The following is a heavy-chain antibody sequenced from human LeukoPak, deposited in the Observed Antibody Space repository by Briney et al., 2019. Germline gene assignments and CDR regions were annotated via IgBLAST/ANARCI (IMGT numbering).Heavy chain of an antibody. CDR1: GYTFTAYN. V-gene: IGHV1-2*02. Sequence: ASVKVSCKASGYTFTAYNMDWVRQGPGQGLEWMGWINPNSGGTNYAQKFQGRVTMTRDTTVSTAYMELSRLRSDDTAVYYCAPQLGRLTDYWGQGTLVTVSS. CDR3: APQLGRLTDY. CDR2: INPNSGGT. D-gene: IGHD7-27*01. J-gene: IGHJ4*02.